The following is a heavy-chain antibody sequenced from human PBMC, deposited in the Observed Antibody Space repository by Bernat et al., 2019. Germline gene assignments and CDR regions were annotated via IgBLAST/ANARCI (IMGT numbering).Heavy chain of an antibody. CDR2: IYSGGAT. Sequence: EVQLVESGGGLVQPGGSLRLSCAASGFTVSSNYMSWVRQAPGKGLEWVSVIYSGGATYYADSVKGRFNSTRDNSKNTLYLQMNSLRAEDTAVYYCASFYGSGSYYVDYWGQGTLVTVSS. J-gene: IGHJ4*02. CDR3: ASFYGSGSYYVDY. V-gene: IGHV3-66*01. CDR1: GFTVSSNY. D-gene: IGHD3-10*01.